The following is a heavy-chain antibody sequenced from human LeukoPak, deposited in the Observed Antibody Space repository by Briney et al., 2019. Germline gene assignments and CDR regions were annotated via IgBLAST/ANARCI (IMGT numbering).Heavy chain of an antibody. CDR3: ARLPMIMVRPYYYYMDV. D-gene: IGHD3-10*01. CDR1: GYSISSGYY. J-gene: IGHJ6*03. V-gene: IGHV4-38-2*02. Sequence: PSETLSLTCTVSGYSISSGYYWGWIRQPPGKGLEWIGSIYHSGSTYYNPSLKSRLTISMDTSRIQFSLRLSSVTAADTAVYYCARLPMIMVRPYYYYMDVWGKGTTVTISS. CDR2: IYHSGST.